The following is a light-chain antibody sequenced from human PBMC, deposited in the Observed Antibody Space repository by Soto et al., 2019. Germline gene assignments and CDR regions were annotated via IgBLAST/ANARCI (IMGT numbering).Light chain of an antibody. J-gene: IGKJ4*01. CDR2: DAS. V-gene: IGKV3D-15*01. CDR1: QSVDND. Sequence: EIVMTQSPATLSVSPGDRATLSCRASQSVDNDLAWYQQKPGQPPRLLIYDASTRATGLPARFSGSQSGTEFTLTISSLLSEDFAVYFCQQYNNWPLTFGGGTKVETK. CDR3: QQYNNWPLT.